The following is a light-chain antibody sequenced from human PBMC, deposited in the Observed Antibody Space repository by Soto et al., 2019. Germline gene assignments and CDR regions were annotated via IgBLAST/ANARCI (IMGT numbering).Light chain of an antibody. Sequence: QSVLTQPPSASGTPGQRVTISCSGSSSNIGSNTVNWYQQLPGTAPKLLIYSNNQRPSGVPDRFSGSKSSTSASLAISGLQSEDEDDYCCEGWEHSLNGYVSATGAKVGVL. V-gene: IGLV1-44*01. CDR3: EGWEHSLNGYV. J-gene: IGLJ1*01. CDR2: SNN. CDR1: SSNIGSNT.